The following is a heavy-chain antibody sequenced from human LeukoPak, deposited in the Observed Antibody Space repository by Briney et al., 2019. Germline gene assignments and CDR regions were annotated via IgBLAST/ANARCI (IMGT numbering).Heavy chain of an antibody. V-gene: IGHV4-34*01. CDR2: INHSGST. Sequence: SETLSLTCAVYGGSFSGYYWSWIRQPPGRGLEWIGEINHSGSTNYNPSLKSRVTISVDTSKNQFSLKLSSVTAADTAVYYCARGKARAGKRVERAPFDYWGQGTLVTVSS. CDR1: GGSFSGYY. J-gene: IGHJ4*02. D-gene: IGHD6-13*01. CDR3: ARGKARAGKRVERAPFDY.